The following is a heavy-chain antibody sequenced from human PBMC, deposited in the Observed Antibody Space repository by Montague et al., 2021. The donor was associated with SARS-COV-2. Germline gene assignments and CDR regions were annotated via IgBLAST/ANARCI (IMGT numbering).Heavy chain of an antibody. V-gene: IGHV4-39*01. D-gene: IGHD1-26*01. CDR2: IYYSGST. CDR1: GGSISSSSYY. J-gene: IGHJ5*01. Sequence: SETLSLTCTVSGGSISSSSYYWGWIRQPPGKGLEWIGSIYYSGSTYYNPSLKSRVTISVDTSKNQFSLKLISVTAADTAVYYCARQGSGSYYNWFDSWGQGTLVTVSS. CDR3: ARQGSGSYYNWFDS.